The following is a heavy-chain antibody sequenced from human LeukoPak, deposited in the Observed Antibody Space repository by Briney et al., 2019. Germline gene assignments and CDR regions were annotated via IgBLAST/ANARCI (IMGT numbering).Heavy chain of an antibody. Sequence: SETLSLTCSVSGYSFTSGHYWGWIRQPPGKGLEWIANIYHTGSAHYNPSLKSRVTISVDTSKNQFSLKLSSVTAADTAVYYSASYCTSTTCILRGFDYWGQGTLVTVSS. CDR1: GYSFTSGHY. J-gene: IGHJ4*02. CDR2: IYHTGSA. D-gene: IGHD2-2*01. CDR3: ASYCTSTTCILRGFDY. V-gene: IGHV4-38-2*01.